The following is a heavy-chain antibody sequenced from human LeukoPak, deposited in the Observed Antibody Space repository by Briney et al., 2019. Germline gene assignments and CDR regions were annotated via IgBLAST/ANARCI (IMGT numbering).Heavy chain of an antibody. CDR1: GFSFSSYW. D-gene: IGHD3-3*01. Sequence: GGSLRLSCGASGFSFSSYWMHWVLQAPGKGLEWVSRINSDGSSTTYADSVKGRSSISRDNAKNTLYLHMSSLRAEDTGVYYCARAVRAHPPADFWGQGTLVTVSS. J-gene: IGHJ4*02. CDR3: ARAVRAHPPADF. V-gene: IGHV3-74*01. CDR2: INSDGSST.